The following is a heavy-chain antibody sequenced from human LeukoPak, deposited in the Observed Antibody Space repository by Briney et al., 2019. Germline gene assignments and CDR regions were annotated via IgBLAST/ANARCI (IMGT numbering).Heavy chain of an antibody. J-gene: IGHJ4*02. D-gene: IGHD5-24*01. CDR2: INPSGGST. V-gene: IGHV1-46*01. Sequence: ASVKVSCKASGYTFTSYYMHWVRQAPGQGLEWMGIINPSGGSTSYAQKFQGRVTVTRGTSTSTVYMELSSLRSEDTAVYYCARGRDGYNLRTYFDYWGQGTLVTVSS. CDR3: ARGRDGYNLRTYFDY. CDR1: GYTFTSYY.